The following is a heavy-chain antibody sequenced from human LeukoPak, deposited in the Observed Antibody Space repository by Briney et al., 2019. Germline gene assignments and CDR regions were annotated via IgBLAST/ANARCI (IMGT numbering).Heavy chain of an antibody. CDR3: ARGTGGDFDY. Sequence: SETLSLTCTVSGGSISSYYWSWIRQPPRKGLEWIGYIYYSGSTNYNPSLKSRVTISVDTSKNQFSLKLSSVTAADTAVYYCARGTGGDFDYWGQGTLVTVSS. J-gene: IGHJ4*02. CDR1: GGSISSYY. CDR2: IYYSGST. V-gene: IGHV4-59*01. D-gene: IGHD1/OR15-1a*01.